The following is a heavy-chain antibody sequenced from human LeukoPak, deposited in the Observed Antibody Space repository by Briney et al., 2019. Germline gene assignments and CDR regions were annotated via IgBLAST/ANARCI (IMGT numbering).Heavy chain of an antibody. D-gene: IGHD6-13*01. CDR1: GFTFSSSG. Sequence: PGGSLRLSCAASGFTFSSSGVSWVRQAPGKGLEWVSSISGSDDTTYYADSAKGRFTISRDNSKNTLYLQMNSLRAEDTAVYYCANNRYSSRWRGAFDVWGQGTMVTVSS. V-gene: IGHV3-23*01. CDR3: ANNRYSSRWRGAFDV. J-gene: IGHJ3*01. CDR2: ISGSDDTT.